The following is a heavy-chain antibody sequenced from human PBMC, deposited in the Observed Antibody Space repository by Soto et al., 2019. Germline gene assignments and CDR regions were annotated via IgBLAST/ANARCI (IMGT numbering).Heavy chain of an antibody. CDR1: GFTFSSYG. V-gene: IGHV3-33*01. CDR3: ARDREVDRGTMAYYYGMDV. CDR2: IWYDGSNK. J-gene: IGHJ6*02. D-gene: IGHD5-12*01. Sequence: QVQLVESGGGVVQPGRSLRLSCAASGFTFSSYGMHWVRQAPGKGLEWVAVIWYDGSNKYYADSVKGRFTISRDNSKNTLYLQMNSLRAEDTAVYYSARDREVDRGTMAYYYGMDVWGQGTTVTVSS.